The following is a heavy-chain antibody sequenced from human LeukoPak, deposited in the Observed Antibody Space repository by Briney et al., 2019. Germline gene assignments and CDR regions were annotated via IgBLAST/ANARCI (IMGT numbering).Heavy chain of an antibody. Sequence: SETLSLTCTVSGGSISSYYWGWIRQPPGKGLEWIGSIYYSGSTYYNPSLKSRVTISVDTSKNQFSLKLSSVTAADTAVYYCARILYSGYDYWGQGTLVTVSS. CDR2: IYYSGST. CDR3: ARILYSGYDY. J-gene: IGHJ4*02. V-gene: IGHV4-39*07. CDR1: GGSISSYY. D-gene: IGHD5-12*01.